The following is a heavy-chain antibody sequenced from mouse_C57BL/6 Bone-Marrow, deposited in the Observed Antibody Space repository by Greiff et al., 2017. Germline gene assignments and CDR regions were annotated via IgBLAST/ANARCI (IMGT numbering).Heavy chain of an antibody. CDR3: ARQGTFDY. J-gene: IGHJ2*01. Sequence: EVKLMESGGGLVKPGGSLKLSCAASGFTFSDYGMHCVRQAPEKGLEWVAYISSGSSTIYYAATVKGRFTISRDNAKNTLFLQMTSLRSEDTAMYYCARQGTFDYWGQGTTLTVSS. CDR1: GFTFSDYG. V-gene: IGHV5-17*01. CDR2: ISSGSSTI.